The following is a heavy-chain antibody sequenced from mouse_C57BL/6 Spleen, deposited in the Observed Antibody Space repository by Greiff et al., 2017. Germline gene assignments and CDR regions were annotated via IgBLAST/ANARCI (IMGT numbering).Heavy chain of an antibody. CDR3: ARGDYDFYYFDY. V-gene: IGHV1-50*01. CDR2: IDPSDSYT. CDR1: GYTFTSYW. Sequence: QVQLQQPGAELVKPGASVKLSCKASGYTFTSYWMQWVKQRPGRGLEWIGEIDPSDSYTNYNQKFKGKATLTVETSSSTAYMQLSSLTSEDSAVYYCARGDYDFYYFDYWGQGTTLTVSS. J-gene: IGHJ2*01. D-gene: IGHD2-4*01.